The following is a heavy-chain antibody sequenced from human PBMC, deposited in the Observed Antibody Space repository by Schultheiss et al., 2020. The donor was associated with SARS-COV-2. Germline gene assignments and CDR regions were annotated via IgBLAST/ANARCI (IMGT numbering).Heavy chain of an antibody. CDR2: ISRSGSTI. J-gene: IGHJ4*02. V-gene: IGHV3-48*04. CDR3: VRHLDY. Sequence: GESLKISCAASGFTFSSYSMDWVRQAPGKGLEWVSYISRSGSTIYYADSVKGRFTISRDNAKNSLYLQMNSLRAEDTAVYYCVRHLDYWGQGTLVTVSS. CDR1: GFTFSSYS.